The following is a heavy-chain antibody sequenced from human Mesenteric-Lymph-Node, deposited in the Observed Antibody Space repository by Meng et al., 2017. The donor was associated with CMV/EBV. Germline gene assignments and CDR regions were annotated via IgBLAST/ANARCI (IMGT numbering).Heavy chain of an antibody. Sequence: CAASGFSFNGYTMNWVRQAPGKGLEWVSCISSTGTDLYYADSVKGRFTISRDFSKNVLYLQMNSLRPDDTAVYYCARDGGRARDPFDYWGHGTLVTVSS. CDR1: GFSFNGYT. D-gene: IGHD3-10*01. V-gene: IGHV3-21*06. CDR3: ARDGGRARDPFDY. J-gene: IGHJ4*01. CDR2: ISSTGTDL.